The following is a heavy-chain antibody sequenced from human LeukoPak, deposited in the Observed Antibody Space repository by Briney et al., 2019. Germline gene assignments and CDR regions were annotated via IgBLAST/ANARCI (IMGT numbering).Heavy chain of an antibody. CDR3: ARLDSTYDILTGYYPGPFDY. Sequence: SETLSLTCTVSGGSISSGGYYWSWIRQPPGKGLEWIGYIYYSGSTNYNPSLKSRVTISVDTSKNQFSLKLSSVTAADTAVYYCARLDSTYDILTGYYPGPFDYWGQGTLVTVSS. J-gene: IGHJ4*02. CDR1: GGSISSGGYY. D-gene: IGHD3-9*01. CDR2: IYYSGST. V-gene: IGHV4-61*08.